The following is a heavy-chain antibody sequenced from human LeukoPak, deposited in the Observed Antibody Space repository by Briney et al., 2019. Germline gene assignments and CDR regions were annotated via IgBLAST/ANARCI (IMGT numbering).Heavy chain of an antibody. CDR2: ISAYNGNK. CDR1: GYTFTSYG. Sequence: GASVKVSCKASGYTFTSYGISWVRQAPGQGPEWMGWISAYNGNKKYAQKLQGRVTMTTDTSTSTAYMELRSLRSDDTAVYYCAREDCSGGSCYPGVYWGQGTLVTVSS. V-gene: IGHV1-18*01. D-gene: IGHD2-15*01. J-gene: IGHJ4*02. CDR3: AREDCSGGSCYPGVY.